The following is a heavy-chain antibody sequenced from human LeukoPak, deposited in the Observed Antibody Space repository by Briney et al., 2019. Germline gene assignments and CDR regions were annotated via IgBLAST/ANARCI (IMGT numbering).Heavy chain of an antibody. CDR1: GGTISSGSYY. CDR2: IYTSGST. CDR3: VRQAGYFDY. V-gene: IGHV4-61*02. J-gene: IGHJ4*02. Sequence: SQTLYLTCTVSGGTISSGSYYWSWIRQPAGKGLEWIGRIYTSGSTNYNPSLKSRVTISVDTSKNQFSLKLSSVTAADTAVYHCVRQAGYFDYWGQGTLVTVSS.